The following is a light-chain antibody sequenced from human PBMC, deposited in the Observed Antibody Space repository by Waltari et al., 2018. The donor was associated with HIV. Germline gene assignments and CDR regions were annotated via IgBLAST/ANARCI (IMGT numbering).Light chain of an antibody. Sequence: QSALTQPASVSGSPGQSITISCTGTSSDVGGYNYVSWYQQHPGKAPKLMIYDVSYRPSGVSNPFSGSKSGNTASRTISGLQAEDEADYYCSSYTSSSTLYVVFGGGTKLTVL. CDR2: DVS. V-gene: IGLV2-14*01. CDR1: SSDVGGYNY. CDR3: SSYTSSSTLYVV. J-gene: IGLJ2*01.